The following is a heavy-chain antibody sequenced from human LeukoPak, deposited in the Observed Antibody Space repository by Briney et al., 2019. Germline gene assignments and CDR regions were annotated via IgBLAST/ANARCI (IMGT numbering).Heavy chain of an antibody. V-gene: IGHV3-7*05. CDR3: VTGIFSSGY. CDR1: GFTFSDHW. J-gene: IGHJ4*02. Sequence: GGSLRLSCAASGFTFSDHWMSWVRQAPGIGREWVASIKGDGSEKTYVDSVKGRFTVSRDNAKNSLYLQMDSLGADDTAVYYCVTGIFSSGYWGQGTQVTVSS. CDR2: IKGDGSEK. D-gene: IGHD6-19*01.